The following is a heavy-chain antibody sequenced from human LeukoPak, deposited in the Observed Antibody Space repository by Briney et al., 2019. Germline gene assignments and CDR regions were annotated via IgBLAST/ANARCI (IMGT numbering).Heavy chain of an antibody. V-gene: IGHV4-31*03. CDR3: TRAGPHYGSGTDYSFYGMYV. CDR2: IYYTGST. D-gene: IGHD3-10*01. Sequence: SETLSLTCTVPGGSIGRGGYYWTWIRQHPGKGLEWIGYIYYTGSTYYNPSLKSRVAISMDASKNQFSLRLSSVTAADTAVYYCTRAGPHYGSGTDYSFYGMYVWGQGTTVTVSS. J-gene: IGHJ6*02. CDR1: GGSIGRGGYY.